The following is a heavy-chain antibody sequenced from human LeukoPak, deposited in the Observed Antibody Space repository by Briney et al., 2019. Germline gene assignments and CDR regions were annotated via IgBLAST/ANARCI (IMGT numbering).Heavy chain of an antibody. J-gene: IGHJ4*02. D-gene: IGHD2-15*01. V-gene: IGHV4-39*01. CDR1: GGSISSSSYY. Sequence: SETLSLTCTVSGGSISSSSYYWGWIRQPPGKGLEWIGSIYYSGSTYYNPSLKSRVTISVDTSKNQFSLKLSSVTAVDTAVYYCAGHRFRGWYYFDYWGQGTLVTVSS. CDR2: IYYSGST. CDR3: AGHRFRGWYYFDY.